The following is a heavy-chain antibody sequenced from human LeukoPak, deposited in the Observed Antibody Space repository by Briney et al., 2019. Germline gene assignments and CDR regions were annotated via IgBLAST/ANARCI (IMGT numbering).Heavy chain of an antibody. CDR2: IIPILGIA. CDR3: AAHARPGDSRLDY. Sequence: ASVKVSCKASGGTFSSYTISWVRQAPGQGLEWMGRIIPILGIANYAQKFQGRVTITADKSTSTAYMELSSLRSEDTAVYYCAAHARPGDSRLDYWGQGTLVTVSS. V-gene: IGHV1-69*02. CDR1: GGTFSSYT. D-gene: IGHD7-27*01. J-gene: IGHJ4*02.